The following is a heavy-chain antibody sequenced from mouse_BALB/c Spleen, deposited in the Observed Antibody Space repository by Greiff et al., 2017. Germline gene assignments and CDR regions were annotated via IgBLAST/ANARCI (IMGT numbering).Heavy chain of an antibody. D-gene: IGHD1-1*01. CDR2: INPSTGYT. Sequence: QVQLKESGAELAKPGASVKMSCKASGYTFTSYWMHWVKQRPGQGLEWIGYINPSTGYTEYNQKFKDKATLTADKSSSTAYMQLSSLTSEDAAVYYCARSHYDGRRVDYWGQGTSVTVSA. CDR3: ARSHYDGRRVDY. CDR1: GYTFTSYW. V-gene: IGHV1-7*01. J-gene: IGHJ4*01.